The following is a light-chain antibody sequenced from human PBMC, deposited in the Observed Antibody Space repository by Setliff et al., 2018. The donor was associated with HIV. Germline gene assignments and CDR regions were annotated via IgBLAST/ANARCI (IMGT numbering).Light chain of an antibody. CDR2: EVT. V-gene: IGLV2-23*02. CDR3: CSYAGSHVL. CDR1: SSDAGSYNL. Sequence: QSALTQPASVSGSPGQSITISCTGTSSDAGSYNLVSWYQQHPGKAPKLMIYEVTKRPSGVSNRFSGSKSGNTASLTISGLQAEDEADYYCCSYAGSHVLFGGGTKVTVL. J-gene: IGLJ2*01.